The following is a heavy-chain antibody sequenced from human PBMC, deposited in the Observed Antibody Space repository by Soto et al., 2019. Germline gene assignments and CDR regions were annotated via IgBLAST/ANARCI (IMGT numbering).Heavy chain of an antibody. J-gene: IGHJ4*02. CDR1: GYTFTSYG. CDR3: ARGRYGDY. CDR2: ISAHNGNT. V-gene: IGHV1-18*01. Sequence: QVHLVQSGAEVKKPGASVKVSCKASGYTFTSYGITWVRQAPGQGLEWMGWISAHNGNTDYAQKLQGRVIVPRDTSTSTAYMGLRSLISDDTAVYYCARGRYGDYWGQGALVTVSS. D-gene: IGHD1-1*01.